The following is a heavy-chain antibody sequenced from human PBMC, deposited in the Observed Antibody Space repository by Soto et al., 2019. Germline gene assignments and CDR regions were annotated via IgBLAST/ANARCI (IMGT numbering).Heavy chain of an antibody. J-gene: IGHJ4*02. V-gene: IGHV3-23*01. CDR2: ISGSGGST. D-gene: IGHD4-17*01. Sequence: PGGSLRLSCAASGFTFSSYAMSWVRQAPGKGLEWVSSISGSGGSTYYADSVKGRFTISRDNSKNTLYLQMNSLRAEDTAVYYCAKDIYGDYFFDYWGQGTMGTVSS. CDR3: AKDIYGDYFFDY. CDR1: GFTFSSYA.